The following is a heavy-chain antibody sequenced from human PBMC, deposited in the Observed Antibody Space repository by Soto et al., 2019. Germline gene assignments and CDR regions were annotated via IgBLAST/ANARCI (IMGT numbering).Heavy chain of an antibody. CDR1: GFTFSSYW. J-gene: IGHJ3*02. D-gene: IGHD1-1*01. V-gene: IGHV3-7*01. Sequence: GGSLRLSCAASGFTFSSYWMSWVRQAPGKGLEWVANIKQDGSEKYYVDSVKGRFTISRDNAKNSLYLQMNSLRAEDTAVYYCARDLLNWNEDDAFDIWGQGTMVTVSS. CDR3: ARDLLNWNEDDAFDI. CDR2: IKQDGSEK.